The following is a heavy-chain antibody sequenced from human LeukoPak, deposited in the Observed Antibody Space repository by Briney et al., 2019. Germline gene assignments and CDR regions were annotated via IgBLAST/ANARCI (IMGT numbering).Heavy chain of an antibody. CDR2: ICYSGST. Sequence: PETLSLTCTVSGGSISGYYWSWIRQPPGKGLEWIGYICYSGSTNYNPSLKSRVTISIDTSKNQFSLKLSSVTAADTAVYYCARDLVEHGSGRSVLEFDPWGQGTLVTVSS. J-gene: IGHJ5*02. V-gene: IGHV4-59*01. CDR1: GGSISGYY. D-gene: IGHD3-10*01. CDR3: ARDLVEHGSGRSVLEFDP.